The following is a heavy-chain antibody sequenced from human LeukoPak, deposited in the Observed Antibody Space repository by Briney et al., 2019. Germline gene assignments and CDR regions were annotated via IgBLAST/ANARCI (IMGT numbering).Heavy chain of an antibody. V-gene: IGHV1-8*03. CDR1: GYTFTTLD. CDR3: ARGDDGYCSGGSCYPGGEYIQH. D-gene: IGHD2-15*01. CDR2: INPNSGNR. J-gene: IGHJ1*01. Sequence: ASVKVSCKASGYTFTTLDINWVRQATGQGLEWMGWINPNSGNRGYAQKFQGRVTITRDTSISTAYMELSSLRSEDTAVYYCARGDDGYCSGGSCYPGGEYIQHWGQGTLVTVSS.